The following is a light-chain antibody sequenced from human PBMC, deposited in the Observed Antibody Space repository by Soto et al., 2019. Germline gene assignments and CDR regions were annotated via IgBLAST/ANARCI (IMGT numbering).Light chain of an antibody. CDR1: QIINTY. CDR2: LAP. J-gene: IGKJ1*01. Sequence: DIQMTQSPSSLSASIVDIFTISCRSSQIINTYLNWYQQKPGKAPKLLIYLAPRLQSGVPSRFSGSGSGTDFTLAISSLQPEDFATYYCQQSYGSPRTLGQGTKVDIK. V-gene: IGKV1-39*01. CDR3: QQSYGSPRT.